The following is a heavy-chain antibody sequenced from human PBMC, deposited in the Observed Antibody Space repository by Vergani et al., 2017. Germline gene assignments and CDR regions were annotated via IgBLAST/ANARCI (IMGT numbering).Heavy chain of an antibody. CDR3: AREXRSNTSPFVGD. Sequence: QVQLVESGGGVVQPGGSLRLSCAASGFTFSSYGMHWVRQAPGKGLEWVAFIRYDGSNKYYADSVKGRFTISRDNSKNTVYLQMNSLKAEDRATYYCAREXRSNTSPFVGDWGQGTLVTV. CDR2: IRYDGSNK. D-gene: IGHD2/OR15-2a*01. V-gene: IGHV3-30*02. CDR1: GFTFSSYG. J-gene: IGHJ4*02.